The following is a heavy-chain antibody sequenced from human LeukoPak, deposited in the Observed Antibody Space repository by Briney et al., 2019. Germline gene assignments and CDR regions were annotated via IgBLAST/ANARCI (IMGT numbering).Heavy chain of an antibody. Sequence: GGSLRLSCAASGFAFSNYAMTWVRQAPGKGLEWVSAISGSGGSTYYADSVKGRFTIPRDNSKNTLYLQMNSLRAEDTAVYYCAISYDFWSGYLLYYYYGMDVWGQGTTVTVSS. J-gene: IGHJ6*02. V-gene: IGHV3-23*01. CDR3: AISYDFWSGYLLYYYYGMDV. CDR2: ISGSGGST. CDR1: GFAFSNYA. D-gene: IGHD3-3*01.